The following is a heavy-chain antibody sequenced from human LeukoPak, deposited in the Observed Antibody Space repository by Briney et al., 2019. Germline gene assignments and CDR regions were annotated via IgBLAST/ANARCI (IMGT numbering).Heavy chain of an antibody. CDR1: GGSIGSYY. Sequence: SETLSLTCTVSGGSIGSYYWSWIRQPPGKGLEWVGYIYYTGSTTYNPSLKSRLTISLDASKNQFSLRLSSVTAADTAVYYCARHRGSYSSGLYSFDYWGQGTLVAVSS. CDR3: ARHRGSYSSGLYSFDY. J-gene: IGHJ4*02. V-gene: IGHV4-59*08. D-gene: IGHD6-19*01. CDR2: IYYTGST.